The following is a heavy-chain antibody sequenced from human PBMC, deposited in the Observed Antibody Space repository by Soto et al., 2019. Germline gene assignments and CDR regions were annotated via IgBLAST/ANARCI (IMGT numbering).Heavy chain of an antibody. V-gene: IGHV3-30*18. CDR1: GFIFSRYG. Sequence: QGQLVESGGGVVQPGTSLRLSCEASGFIFSRYGMHWVRQAPGKGLEWVAVISYDGSNKYYAESAKGRFIISRDKSENTLYLQMNSLRAEDTAVYYCAKDLGSGKPYYYYAMDVWGQGTTVTVSS. D-gene: IGHD3-10*01. CDR3: AKDLGSGKPYYYYAMDV. CDR2: ISYDGSNK. J-gene: IGHJ6*02.